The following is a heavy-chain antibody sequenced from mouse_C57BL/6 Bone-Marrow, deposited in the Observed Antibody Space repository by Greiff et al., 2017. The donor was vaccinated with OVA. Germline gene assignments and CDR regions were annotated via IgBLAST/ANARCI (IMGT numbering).Heavy chain of an antibody. J-gene: IGHJ3*01. D-gene: IGHD2-4*01. CDR1: GYTFTSYW. V-gene: IGHV1-50*01. CDR3: ARGGLRRGFAY. Sequence: VKQSCKASGYTFTSYWMQWVKQRPGQGLEWIGEIDPSDSYTNYNQKFKGKATLTVDTSSSTAYMQLSSLTSEDAAVYYCARGGLRRGFAYWGQGTLVTVSA. CDR2: IDPSDSYT.